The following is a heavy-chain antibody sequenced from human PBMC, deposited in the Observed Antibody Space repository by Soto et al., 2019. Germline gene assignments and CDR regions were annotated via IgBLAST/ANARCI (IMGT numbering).Heavy chain of an antibody. CDR3: ARVPSLANQLLRRYYYYGMDV. CDR2: IIPIFGTA. V-gene: IGHV1-69*13. J-gene: IGHJ6*02. CDR1: GGTFSSYA. D-gene: IGHD2-2*01. Sequence: SVKVSCKASGGTFSSYAIIWVRQAPGQGLEWMGGIIPIFGTANYAQKFQGRVTITADESTSTAYMELSSLRSEDTAVYYCARVPSLANQLLRRYYYYGMDVWGQGTTVTVSS.